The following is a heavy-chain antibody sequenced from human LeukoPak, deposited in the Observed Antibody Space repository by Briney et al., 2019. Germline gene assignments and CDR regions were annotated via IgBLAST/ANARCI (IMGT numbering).Heavy chain of an antibody. CDR3: ARLVGYSYGLT. J-gene: IGHJ4*02. V-gene: IGHV4-39*01. CDR1: GGSISSSSYY. CDR2: IYYSGST. Sequence: SETLSLTCTVSGGSISSSSYYWGWIRQPPWKGLEWIGSIYYSGSTYYNPSLKSRVTISVDTSKNQFSLKLSSVTAADTAVYYCARLVGYSYGLTWGQGTLVTVSS. D-gene: IGHD5-18*01.